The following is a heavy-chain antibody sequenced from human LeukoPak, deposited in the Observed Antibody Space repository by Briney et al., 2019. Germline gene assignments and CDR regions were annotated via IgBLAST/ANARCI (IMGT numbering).Heavy chain of an antibody. CDR2: IRSDSKTF. CDR1: GFTFNSEP. D-gene: IGHD3-16*01. CDR3: ARDYDWAFDY. J-gene: IGHJ4*02. Sequence: GGSLRLSCVMSGFTFNSEPMNWVRQAPGKGLDWIAHIRSDSKTFVYADSVKGRFTISRDNAKNSLSLQMHSLRAEDTAVYFCARDYDWAFDYWGQGILVTVAS. V-gene: IGHV3-48*01.